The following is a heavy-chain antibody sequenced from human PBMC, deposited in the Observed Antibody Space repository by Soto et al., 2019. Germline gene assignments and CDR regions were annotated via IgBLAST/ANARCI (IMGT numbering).Heavy chain of an antibody. J-gene: IGHJ4*02. CDR2: ISSSSSYI. D-gene: IGHD2-2*02. Sequence: EVQLVESGGGLVKPGGSLRLSCAASGFTFSSYSMNWVRQAPGKGLEWVSSISSSSSYIYYADSVKGRFTISRDNAKNSLYLQMNSLRAEDMAVYYCARNRRIIPSAPDYWGQGTLVTVSS. V-gene: IGHV3-21*01. CDR3: ARNRRIIPSAPDY. CDR1: GFTFSSYS.